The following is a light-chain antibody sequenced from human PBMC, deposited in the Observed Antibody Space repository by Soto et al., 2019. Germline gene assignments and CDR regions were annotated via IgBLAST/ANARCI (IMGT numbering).Light chain of an antibody. CDR3: SSYTSSSKV. J-gene: IGLJ2*01. CDR1: SSDVGGYNY. CDR2: DVS. V-gene: IGLV2-14*01. Sequence: ALTQPASVSGSPGQSITISCTGTSSDVGGYNYVSWYQQHPGKAPKLMIYDVSNRPSGVSNRFSGSKSGNTASLTISGLQAEDEADYYCSSYTSSSKVFGGGTKVTVL.